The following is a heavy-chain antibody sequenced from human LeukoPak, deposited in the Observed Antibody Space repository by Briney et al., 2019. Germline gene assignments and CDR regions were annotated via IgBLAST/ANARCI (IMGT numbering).Heavy chain of an antibody. J-gene: IGHJ4*02. CDR3: ARGQWLGRYFDY. CDR1: GGSISSYY. CDR2: IYYSGST. D-gene: IGHD6-19*01. V-gene: IGHV4-59*01. Sequence: PSETLSLTCTVSGGSISSYYWSWIRRPPGKGLEWIGYIYYSGSTNHNPSLKSRVTISVDTSNNQFSLRLTSVTAADTAVYYCARGQWLGRYFDYWGQGTLVTVPS.